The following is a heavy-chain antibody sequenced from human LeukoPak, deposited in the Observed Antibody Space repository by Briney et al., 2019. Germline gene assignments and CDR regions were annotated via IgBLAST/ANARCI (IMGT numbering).Heavy chain of an antibody. CDR2: ISSRGSTI. V-gene: IGHV3-11*01. CDR1: GFTFSNYM. Sequence: GGSLRLSCAASGFTFSNYMMHWGRQAPGKGLEWISYISSRGSTILYADSVKGRFTISRDNAKNSLFLQMNSLRVEDTAVYYCAREPGAFDIWGQGTMVTVSS. D-gene: IGHD1-14*01. CDR3: AREPGAFDI. J-gene: IGHJ3*02.